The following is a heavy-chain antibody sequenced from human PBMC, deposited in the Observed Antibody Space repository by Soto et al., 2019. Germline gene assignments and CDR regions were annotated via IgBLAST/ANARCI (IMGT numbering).Heavy chain of an antibody. J-gene: IGHJ4*02. CDR1: GFTFTHYR. CDR3: AKAGDWNYVYDF. D-gene: IGHD1-7*01. Sequence: LRLSCAASGFTFTHYRIHWVRQAPGKGLVWVSRVNSDGSSTNYADAVKGRFTISRDNSKNMAYLQMNNLTVEDTGVYYCAKAGDWNYVYDFWGQGTLVTVSS. V-gene: IGHV3-74*01. CDR2: VNSDGSST.